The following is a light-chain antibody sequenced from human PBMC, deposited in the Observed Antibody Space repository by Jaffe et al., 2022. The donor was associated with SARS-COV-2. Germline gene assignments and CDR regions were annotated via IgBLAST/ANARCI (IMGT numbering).Light chain of an antibody. J-gene: IGLJ2*01. CDR2: EVT. V-gene: IGLV2-14*01. Sequence: QSALTQPASVSGSPGQSITISCTGSSSDIGGYNYVSWYQHHPGKAPRLLIYEVTDRPSGVSNRFFASKSGNTASLTISGLQAEDEADYYCSSYTSGSTLMVFGGGTKLTVL. CDR1: SSDIGGYNY. CDR3: SSYTSGSTLMV.